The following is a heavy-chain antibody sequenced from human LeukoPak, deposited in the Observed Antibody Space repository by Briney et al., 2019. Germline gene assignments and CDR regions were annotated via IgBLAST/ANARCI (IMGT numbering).Heavy chain of an antibody. J-gene: IGHJ4*02. CDR2: IYTRGST. CDR3: ARDRATFGDSYASYYFDY. V-gene: IGHV4-4*07. D-gene: IGHD5-18*01. Sequence: SETLSLTCTVSGGSISSYYWSWIRQPAGKGLEWIGRIYTRGSTNYNPSLKSRVTMSVDTSKNQFSLKLSSVTAADTAVYYCARDRATFGDSYASYYFDYWGQGTLVTVSS. CDR1: GGSISSYY.